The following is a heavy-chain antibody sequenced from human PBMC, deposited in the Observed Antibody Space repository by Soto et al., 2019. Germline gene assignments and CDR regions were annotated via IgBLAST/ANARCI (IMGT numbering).Heavy chain of an antibody. CDR1: GYSFTSYW. Sequence: PGESVKLSCKGSGYSFTSYWIGWVRQMPGKGLEWMGIIYPGDSDTRYSPSFQGQVTISADKSISTAYLQWSSLKASDTAMYYCARQAYYYDSGAYYGMDVWGQGTTVTVSS. J-gene: IGHJ6*02. CDR3: ARQAYYYDSGAYYGMDV. V-gene: IGHV5-51*01. CDR2: IYPGDSDT. D-gene: IGHD3-22*01.